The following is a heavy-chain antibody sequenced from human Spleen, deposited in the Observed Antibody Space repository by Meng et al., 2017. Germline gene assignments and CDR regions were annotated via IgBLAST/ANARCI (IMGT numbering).Heavy chain of an antibody. Sequence: GESLKISCAASGFTFSSYWMHWVRQAPGKGLVWVSRINSDGSSTSYADSVKGRFTISRDNAKNTLYLQMNSLRAEDTAVYYCARGGYSSGLDYWGQGTLVTVSS. D-gene: IGHD6-19*01. V-gene: IGHV3-74*01. CDR1: GFTFSSYW. CDR3: ARGGYSSGLDY. J-gene: IGHJ4*02. CDR2: INSDGSST.